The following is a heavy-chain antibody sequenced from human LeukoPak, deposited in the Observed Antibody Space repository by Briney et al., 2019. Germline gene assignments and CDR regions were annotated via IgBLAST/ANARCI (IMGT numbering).Heavy chain of an antibody. D-gene: IGHD3-22*01. J-gene: IGHJ4*02. CDR3: AGSGYYPNYFDY. CDR1: GFTFSSYA. V-gene: IGHV3-48*01. CDR2: VSSSSTTI. Sequence: GGSLRLSCAASGFTFSSYAMNWVRQAPGKGLEWVSYVSSSSTTIYYADSVKGRSTISRDNAKNSLYLQMNSLRAEDTAVYYCAGSGYYPNYFDYWGQGTLVTVSS.